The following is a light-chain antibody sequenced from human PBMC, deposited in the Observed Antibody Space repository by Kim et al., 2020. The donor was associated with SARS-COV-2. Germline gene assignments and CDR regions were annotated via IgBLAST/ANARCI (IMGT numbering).Light chain of an antibody. Sequence: PTTTLTCAGNSNNIGNQGEVWLQQHQGQPPKVISYMNNNRPSGISERLSTSRSGNTASLTITGLQPEDEADYYCSAWDTNLSGWVFGGGTQLTVL. V-gene: IGLV10-54*01. CDR1: SNNIGNQG. CDR2: MNN. CDR3: SAWDTNLSGWV. J-gene: IGLJ3*02.